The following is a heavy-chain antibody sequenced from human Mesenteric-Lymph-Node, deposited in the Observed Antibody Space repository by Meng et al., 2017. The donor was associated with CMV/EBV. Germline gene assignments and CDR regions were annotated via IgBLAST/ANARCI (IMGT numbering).Heavy chain of an antibody. J-gene: IGHJ3*02. Sequence: GSLRLSCTVSGGSISSSSYYWGWIRQPPGKGLEWIGSIYYSGCTYYNPSLKSRVTISVDTSKNQFSLKLSSVTAADTAVYYCARYCSSTSCLEEDAFDIWGQGTMVTVSS. CDR2: IYYSGCT. D-gene: IGHD2-2*01. CDR3: ARYCSSTSCLEEDAFDI. V-gene: IGHV4-39*07. CDR1: GGSISSSSYY.